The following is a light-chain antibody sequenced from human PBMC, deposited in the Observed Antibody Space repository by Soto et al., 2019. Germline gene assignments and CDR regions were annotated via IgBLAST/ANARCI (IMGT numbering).Light chain of an antibody. CDR1: QTIRSNY. J-gene: IGKJ1*01. CDR3: QPYAGSPWT. CDR2: GAS. Sequence: ETVLTQSPGTLSLSPGERATLSCRASQTIRSNYLAWYRQTPGQAPRLLIYGASNRATGIADRFSGSGYGTDFTLIMRRLEPEAFALYYCQPYAGSPWTFGQGTKVEIK. V-gene: IGKV3-20*01.